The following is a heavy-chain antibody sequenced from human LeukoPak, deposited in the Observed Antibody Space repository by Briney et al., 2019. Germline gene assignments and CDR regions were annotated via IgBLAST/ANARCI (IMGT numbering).Heavy chain of an antibody. V-gene: IGHV3-53*01. J-gene: IGHJ4*02. D-gene: IGHD6-13*01. CDR3: ARSSAAAGNWALY. Sequence: GGSLRLSCAASGFTVSYNYMSWVRQAPGKGLEWVSDIYSDGDRYYADSVKGRFTISRDNRENTLFLQMNSLRADDTAVYYCARSSAAAGNWALYWGQGALVTVSS. CDR2: IYSDGDR. CDR1: GFTVSYNY.